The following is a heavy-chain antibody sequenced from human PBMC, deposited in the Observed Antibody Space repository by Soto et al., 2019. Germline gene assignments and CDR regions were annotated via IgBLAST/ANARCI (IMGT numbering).Heavy chain of an antibody. CDR1: GFTFSSYG. CDR2: ISYDGSNK. J-gene: IGHJ4*02. CDR3: AKEVAY. D-gene: IGHD5-12*01. V-gene: IGHV3-30*18. Sequence: PGGSLRLSCAASGFTFSSYGMHWVRQAPGKGLEWVAVISYDGSNKYYADSVKGRFTISRDNSKNTLYLQMNSLRAEDTAVYYWAKEVAYWGQGTLVTVSS.